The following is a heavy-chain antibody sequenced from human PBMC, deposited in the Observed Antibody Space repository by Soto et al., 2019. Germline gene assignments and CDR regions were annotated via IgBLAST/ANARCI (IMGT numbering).Heavy chain of an antibody. CDR3: TRDCSGGSCYPGMDV. CDR1: GFTFSGSA. Sequence: PGGSLRLSCAASGFTFSGSAMHWVRQASGKGLEWVGRIRSKANSYATAYAASVKGRFTISRDDSKNTAYLQMNSLKTEDTAVYYCTRDCSGGSCYPGMDVWGQGTTVTVSS. J-gene: IGHJ6*02. V-gene: IGHV3-73*01. D-gene: IGHD2-15*01. CDR2: IRSKANSYAT.